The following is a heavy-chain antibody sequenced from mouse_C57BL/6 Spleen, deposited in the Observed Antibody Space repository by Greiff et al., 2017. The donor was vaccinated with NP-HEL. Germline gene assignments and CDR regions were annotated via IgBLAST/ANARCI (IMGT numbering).Heavy chain of an antibody. Sequence: QVQLKQSGAELARPGASVKLSCKASGYTFTSYGISWVKQRTGQGLEWIGEIYPRSGNTYYNEKFKGKATLTADKSSSTAYMELRSLTSEDSAVYFCAREGYYDYWYFDVWGTGTTVTVSS. CDR2: IYPRSGNT. J-gene: IGHJ1*03. CDR1: GYTFTSYG. CDR3: AREGYYDYWYFDV. D-gene: IGHD2-4*01. V-gene: IGHV1-81*01.